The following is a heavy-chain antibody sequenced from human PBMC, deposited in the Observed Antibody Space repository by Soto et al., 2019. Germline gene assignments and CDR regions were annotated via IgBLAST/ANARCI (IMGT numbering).Heavy chain of an antibody. CDR3: ARAACGGSCYYHYYYYGMDV. CDR2: IYYSGST. V-gene: IGHV4-31*03. D-gene: IGHD2-15*01. J-gene: IGHJ6*02. Sequence: TLSLTCTVSGDSISSGGYYWSWIRQHPGKGLEWIGYIYYSGSTYYNPSLKSRVTISVDTSKNQFSLKLSSVTAADTAVYYCARAACGGSCYYHYYYYGMDVWGQGTTVTVSS. CDR1: GDSISSGGYY.